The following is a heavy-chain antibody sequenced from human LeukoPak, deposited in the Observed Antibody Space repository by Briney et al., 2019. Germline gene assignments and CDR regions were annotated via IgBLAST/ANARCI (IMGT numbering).Heavy chain of an antibody. Sequence: SETLSLTCIVSRGSMSSTDHFWGWLRQPPEKGLEWIGSFYYTGTIFYSPSLESRGTISINTSKNQFSRKIRSVTAADTAVYYCARQGVVPNKAGWYFDLGGRGALVTV. V-gene: IGHV4-39*01. CDR3: ARQGVVPNKAGWYFDL. CDR1: RGSMSSTDHF. J-gene: IGHJ2*01. CDR2: FYYTGTI. D-gene: IGHD3-10*01.